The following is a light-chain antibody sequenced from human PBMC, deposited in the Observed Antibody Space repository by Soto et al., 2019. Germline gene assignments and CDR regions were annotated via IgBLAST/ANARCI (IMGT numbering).Light chain of an antibody. CDR2: GAS. CDR1: QSVSSK. Sequence: EIVMTQSPATLSVSPGEGATLSCRSSQSVSSKLAWYQQKPGQAPGLLIYGASTRATGIPARFSGSGSGTEFTFIISSLQSEDSAVYYCQQYNSWLWTFGKGTKV. V-gene: IGKV3-15*01. CDR3: QQYNSWLWT. J-gene: IGKJ1*01.